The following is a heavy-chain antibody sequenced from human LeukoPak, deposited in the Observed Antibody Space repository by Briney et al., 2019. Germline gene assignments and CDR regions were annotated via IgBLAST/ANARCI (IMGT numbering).Heavy chain of an antibody. D-gene: IGHD6-19*01. CDR2: INPSGGST. Sequence: ASVKVSCKASGYTFTSYYMHWVRQAPGQGLEWMGIINPSGGSTSYAQKLRGRVTMTTDTSTSTAYMELRSLRSDDTAVYYCARGGTSGWRTPNDDYWGQGTLVTVSS. CDR1: GYTFTSYY. CDR3: ARGGTSGWRTPNDDY. V-gene: IGHV1-46*01. J-gene: IGHJ4*02.